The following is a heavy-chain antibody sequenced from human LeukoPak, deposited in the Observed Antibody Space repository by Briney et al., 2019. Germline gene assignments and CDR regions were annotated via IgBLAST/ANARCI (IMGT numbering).Heavy chain of an antibody. V-gene: IGHV4-59*12. CDR1: GGSTGSDY. Sequence: SETLSLTCSVSGGSTGSDYWSWIRQPPGKGLEWIAYVYYSGVTSYNPSLKSRVAISIDTSKNQFSLNLTSVTAADTAVYYCARDRVRVDYYGSGSYYQSKFDYWGQGTLVTVSS. CDR2: VYYSGVT. D-gene: IGHD3-10*01. CDR3: ARDRVRVDYYGSGSYYQSKFDY. J-gene: IGHJ4*02.